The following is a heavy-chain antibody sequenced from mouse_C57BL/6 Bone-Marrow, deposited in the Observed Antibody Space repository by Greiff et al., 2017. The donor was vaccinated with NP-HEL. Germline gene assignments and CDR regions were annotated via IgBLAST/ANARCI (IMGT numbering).Heavy chain of an antibody. J-gene: IGHJ2*01. V-gene: IGHV1-26*01. Sequence: EVQLQQSGPELVKPGASVKISCKASGYTFTDYHMNWVKQSHGKSLEWIGDINPNNGGTSYNQKFKGKATLTVDKSSSTAYMELRSLTSEDSAVYYCARWGFDYWGQGTTLTVSS. CDR3: ARWGFDY. CDR1: GYTFTDYH. CDR2: INPNNGGT.